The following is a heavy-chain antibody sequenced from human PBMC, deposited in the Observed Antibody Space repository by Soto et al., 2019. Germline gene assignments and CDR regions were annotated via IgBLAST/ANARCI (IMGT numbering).Heavy chain of an antibody. CDR2: VSWNSGTV. D-gene: IGHD6-13*01. Sequence: EVQLVESGGTLVQPGRSLRLCCAASGFSFDEYAMHWVRQVPGKGLEWVSGVSWNSGTVGYGDSVKGRFTISRDNDKNSLYLQRNSLRAEDTAMYYCAKGFCSSAKCYTYSYMDVWGKGTAVTVSS. CDR1: GFSFDEYA. J-gene: IGHJ6*03. CDR3: AKGFCSSAKCYTYSYMDV. V-gene: IGHV3-9*01.